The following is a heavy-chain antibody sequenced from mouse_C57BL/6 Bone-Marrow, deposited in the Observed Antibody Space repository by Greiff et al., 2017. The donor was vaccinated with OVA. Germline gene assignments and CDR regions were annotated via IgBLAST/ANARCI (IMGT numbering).Heavy chain of an antibody. Sequence: VKLVESGAELARPGASVKLSCKASGYTFTSYGISWVKQSTGQGLEWIGEIYPRSGNTYYNEKFKGKATLTADKSSSTAYMELRSLTSEDSAVYFCARGGGYSYAMDYWGQGTSVTVSS. V-gene: IGHV1-81*01. J-gene: IGHJ4*01. CDR1: GYTFTSYG. D-gene: IGHD2-3*01. CDR3: ARGGGYSYAMDY. CDR2: IYPRSGNT.